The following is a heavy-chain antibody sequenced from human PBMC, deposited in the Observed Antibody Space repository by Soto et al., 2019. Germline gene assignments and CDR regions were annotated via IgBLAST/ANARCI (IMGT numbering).Heavy chain of an antibody. D-gene: IGHD2-15*01. CDR3: AKVGYCSGGSCYSEDDAFDI. CDR2: ISGSGGST. CDR1: GFTFSNYA. J-gene: IGHJ3*02. Sequence: GGSLRLSCAASGFTFSNYAMSWVRQAPGKGLEWVSAISGSGGSTYYTDSVKGRFTISRDNSKNTLYLQMNSLRAEDTAVYYCAKVGYCSGGSCYSEDDAFDIWGQGTMVTVSS. V-gene: IGHV3-23*01.